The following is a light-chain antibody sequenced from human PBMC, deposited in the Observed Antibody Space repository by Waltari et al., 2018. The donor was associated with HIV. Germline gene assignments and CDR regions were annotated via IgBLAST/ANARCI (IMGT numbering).Light chain of an antibody. Sequence: QSVLTPPPSVSGAPGQRVTISCPGRSSHIGPGYDVHWYQQLPGTAPKLLIDTNSNRPSGVPDRFSGSKSGTLASLAITGLQAEDEADYYCQSYDSSLSSSVFGGGTKLTVL. CDR2: TNS. J-gene: IGLJ3*02. CDR3: QSYDSSLSSSV. V-gene: IGLV1-40*01. CDR1: SSHIGPGYD.